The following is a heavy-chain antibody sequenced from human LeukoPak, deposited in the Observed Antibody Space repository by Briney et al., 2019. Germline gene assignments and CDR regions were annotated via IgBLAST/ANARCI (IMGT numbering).Heavy chain of an antibody. CDR2: ISGSGTYI. J-gene: IGHJ5*02. CDR3: ARANVRGTGSGSWFDP. D-gene: IGHD3-10*02. CDR1: GFTFSNYN. Sequence: GGSLRLSCVASGFTFSNYNMNWVRQAPGKGLEWVSSISGSGTYIYYADSVKGRFTISRDNAKNSLYLQMNSLRAEDTAVYYCARANVRGTGSGSWFDPWGQGTLVTVSS. V-gene: IGHV3-21*01.